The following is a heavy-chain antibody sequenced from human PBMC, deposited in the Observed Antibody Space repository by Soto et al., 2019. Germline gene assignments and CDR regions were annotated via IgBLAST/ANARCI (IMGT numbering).Heavy chain of an antibody. V-gene: IGHV4-59*08. Sequence: SETLSLTCSVSGGSISGYYWSWIRQPPGKGLEWIGYVYYTGSTDYSPSLKSRVTISGDTSRNQFSLKLSSVTAADTAVYYCARLAYGSGSYYHATMFDFWGQGTLVTVSS. CDR1: GGSISGYY. D-gene: IGHD3-10*01. J-gene: IGHJ4*02. CDR2: VYYTGST. CDR3: ARLAYGSGSYYHATMFDF.